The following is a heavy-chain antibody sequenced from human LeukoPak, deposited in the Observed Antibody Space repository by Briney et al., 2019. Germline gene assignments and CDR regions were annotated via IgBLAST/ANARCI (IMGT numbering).Heavy chain of an antibody. J-gene: IGHJ4*02. V-gene: IGHV4-30-2*01. D-gene: IGHD5-18*01. CDR2: VYQSGIS. CDR3: AAVDTVADDSYYIDF. Sequence: PSQTLSLTCTVSGVSISNSGHYWSWIRQPPGKGLEWIGYVYQSGISYYRPSLKSRVTISTDRSNNQFSLKLRSVTAADTAFYYCAAVDTVADDSYYIDFWGQGTLVTVSS. CDR1: GVSISNSGHY.